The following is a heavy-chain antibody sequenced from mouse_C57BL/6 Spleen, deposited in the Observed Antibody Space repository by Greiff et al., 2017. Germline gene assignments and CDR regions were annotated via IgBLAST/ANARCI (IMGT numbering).Heavy chain of an antibody. CDR2: IDPSDSET. CDR3: ARSFYGNPRKGAMDD. CDR1: GYTFTSYW. Sequence: QVQLQQSGAELVRPGSSVKLSCKASGYTFTSYWMHWVKQRPIQGLEWIGNIDPSDSETHYNQKFKDKATLTVDKSSSTAYMQLSSLTSEDSAVYYCARSFYGNPRKGAMDDWGQGTSVTVSS. V-gene: IGHV1-52*01. D-gene: IGHD2-1*01. J-gene: IGHJ4*01.